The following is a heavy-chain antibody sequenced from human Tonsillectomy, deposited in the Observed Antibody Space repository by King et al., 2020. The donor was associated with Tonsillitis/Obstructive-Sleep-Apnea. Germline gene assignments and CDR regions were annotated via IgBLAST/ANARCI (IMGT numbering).Heavy chain of an antibody. V-gene: IGHV4-61*01. CDR3: ARVALFKTIYYYYYMDV. CDR1: GGSLNSGTYY. CDR2: IFYSGTT. D-gene: IGHD3-3*01. J-gene: IGHJ6*03. Sequence: QLQESGPGLVKPSETLSLTCTVSGGSLNSGTYYWSWIRQPPGKGLEWIGYIFYSGTTKYNPSLESRVTISGDTSKNQFSLNLSSVTAADTAVYYCARVALFKTIYYYYYMDVWGKGTTVTVSS.